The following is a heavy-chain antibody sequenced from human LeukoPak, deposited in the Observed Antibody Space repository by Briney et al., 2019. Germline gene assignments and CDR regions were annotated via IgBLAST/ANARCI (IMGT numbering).Heavy chain of an antibody. V-gene: IGHV3-7*03. D-gene: IGHD6-19*01. CDR1: GFTFSSYW. J-gene: IGHJ4*02. Sequence: PGGSLRLSCAASGFTFSSYWMSWVRQAPGKGLEWVANIKQDGSEKYYVDSVKGRFTISRDNAKNSLYLQMNSLRAEDTAAYYCARDQGLSVADLFDYWGQGTLVTVSS. CDR3: ARDQGLSVADLFDY. CDR2: IKQDGSEK.